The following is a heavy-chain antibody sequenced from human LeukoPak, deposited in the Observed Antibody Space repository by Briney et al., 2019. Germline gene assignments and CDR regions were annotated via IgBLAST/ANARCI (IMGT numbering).Heavy chain of an antibody. D-gene: IGHD2-15*01. J-gene: IGHJ4*02. V-gene: IGHV4-59*01. Sequence: SETLSLTCTVSGGSISSYYWSWVRQPPGKGLEWSGYIYYSGSTNFNPSLKRRVTISVDTSKTQFSLKLSSVTAADTAVYYCATVMGGFDYWGQGTLVTVSS. CDR2: IYYSGST. CDR3: ATVMGGFDY. CDR1: GGSISSYY.